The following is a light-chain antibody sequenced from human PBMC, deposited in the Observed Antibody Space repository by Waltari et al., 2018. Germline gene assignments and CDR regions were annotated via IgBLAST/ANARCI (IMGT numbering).Light chain of an antibody. Sequence: SSELTQPPSVSVSPGQTARSTCSGGALPKKYVFWYHQKSGQAPVLVIYEDSKRPSGIPQRFSGSILGMMATLTISEAQVDDEAVYYCYSTDIRGDPFFRTGTKVTVL. CDR3: YSTDIRGDPF. CDR1: ALPKKY. J-gene: IGLJ1*01. V-gene: IGLV3-10*01. CDR2: EDS.